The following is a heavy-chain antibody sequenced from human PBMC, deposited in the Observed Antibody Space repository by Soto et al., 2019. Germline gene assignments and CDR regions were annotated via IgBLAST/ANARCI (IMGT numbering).Heavy chain of an antibody. V-gene: IGHV4-31*03. CDR2: IFHSGST. D-gene: IGHD4-4*01. CDR1: GYSISSGGYD. J-gene: IGHJ4*02. CDR3: ARETVTTYFDY. Sequence: QVQLQESGPGLVKPSQTLSLTCTVSGYSISSGGYDWSWIRQHPGKGLEWIGYIFHSGSTFYNPPLQSRVSISVDTSKNQLSLILSSVTAADTAVYYCARETVTTYFDYWGQGALVTVSS.